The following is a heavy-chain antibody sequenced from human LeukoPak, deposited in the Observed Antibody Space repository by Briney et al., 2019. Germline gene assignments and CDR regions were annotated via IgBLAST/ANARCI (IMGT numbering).Heavy chain of an antibody. D-gene: IGHD2-15*01. CDR1: GFTFSGSA. V-gene: IGHV3-30*02. Sequence: GGSLRLSCAASGFTFSGSAMHWVRQAPGKGLEWVAFIRYDGSNKYYADSVKGRFTISRDNSKNTLYLQMNSLRAEDTAVYYCAKKYCSGGSCYWDYFDYWGQGTLVTVSS. J-gene: IGHJ4*02. CDR2: IRYDGSNK. CDR3: AKKYCSGGSCYWDYFDY.